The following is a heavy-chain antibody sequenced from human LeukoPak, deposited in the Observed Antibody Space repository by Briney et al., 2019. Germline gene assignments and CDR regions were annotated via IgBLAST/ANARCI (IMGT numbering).Heavy chain of an antibody. D-gene: IGHD6-13*01. V-gene: IGHV4-34*01. J-gene: IGHJ4*02. CDR3: ARGGVIVAAAGYYFVY. CDR2: INHSGST. Sequence: SETLSLTCAVYGGSFSGYYWSWIRQPPGKGLEWIGEINHSGSTNYNPSLKSRVTISVDTSKNQFSLKLSSVTAADTAVYYCARGGVIVAAAGYYFVYWGQGTLVTVSS. CDR1: GGSFSGYY.